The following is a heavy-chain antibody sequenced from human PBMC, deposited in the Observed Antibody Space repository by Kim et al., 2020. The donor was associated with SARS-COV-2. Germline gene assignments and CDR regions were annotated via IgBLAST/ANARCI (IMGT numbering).Heavy chain of an antibody. V-gene: IGHV3-21*01. CDR1: GFTFSNYT. Sequence: GGSLRLSCAASGFTFSNYTMNWVRQAPGKGLEWVSSISTSSSYIYYADSVKGRFTISRDNAKNSLYLQMNSLRAEDTAVYYCARSERRGGVDAFDIWGQG. CDR3: ARSERRGGVDAFDI. CDR2: ISTSSSYI. J-gene: IGHJ3*02. D-gene: IGHD1-1*01.